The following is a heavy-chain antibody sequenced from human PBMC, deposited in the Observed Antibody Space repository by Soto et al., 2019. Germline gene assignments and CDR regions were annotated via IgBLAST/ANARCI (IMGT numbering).Heavy chain of an antibody. CDR2: ISWNSGSR. J-gene: IGHJ4*02. Sequence: EVQLVESGGGLVQPGRSLRLSCEASGFSFDDYAMHWVRQGPGKGLEWVSSISWNSGSRAYADSVKGRFTISRDSAKNSLYLQMNSLRAEDTALYYCAKDIRDHYYASSYGLDYWGQGTLVTVSS. CDR1: GFSFDDYA. CDR3: AKDIRDHYYASSYGLDY. D-gene: IGHD3-22*01. V-gene: IGHV3-9*01.